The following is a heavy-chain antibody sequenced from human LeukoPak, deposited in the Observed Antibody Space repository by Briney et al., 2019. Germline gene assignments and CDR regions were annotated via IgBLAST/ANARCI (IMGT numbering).Heavy chain of an antibody. CDR1: GFTFRSLA. D-gene: IGHD1-1*01. CDR3: AKGQELDDGVFDS. V-gene: IGHV3-23*01. J-gene: IGHJ4*02. CDR2: IRSKGDNT. Sequence: LRLPRTSSGFTFRSLAMIWVPQAPGRAPEWGSTIRSKGDNTYNAYSVKGRFTISRDNSKNTLYLELNSLRVEDTATFYCAKGQELDDGVFDSWGQGTMGTVSS.